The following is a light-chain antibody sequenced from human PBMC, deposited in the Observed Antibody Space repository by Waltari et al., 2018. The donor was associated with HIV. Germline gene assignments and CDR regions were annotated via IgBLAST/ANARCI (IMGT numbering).Light chain of an antibody. CDR3: ASFTSGRLNV. J-gene: IGLJ1*01. CDR1: SSDVGAYDH. CDR2: DVY. V-gene: IGLV2-14*03. Sequence: QSALTQPASVSGSPGQSITISCTGTSSDVGAYDHVSWYQQHPGKVPKLLIYDVYMRPSRISNRFSGSKSGNTVSLPISGLRDEDEADYYCASFTSGRLNVFGTGTKVTVL.